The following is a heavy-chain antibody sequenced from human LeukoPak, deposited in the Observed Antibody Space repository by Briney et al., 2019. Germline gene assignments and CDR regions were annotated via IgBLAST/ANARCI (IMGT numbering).Heavy chain of an antibody. Sequence: GGSLRLSCAASGFTFSSYAMSWVRQAPGKGLEWVSAISGSGGSTYYADSVKGRFTISRDNPKNTLYLQMNSLRAEDTAVYYCAKEGGRSSGYYKSLFFDYWGQGTLVTVSS. V-gene: IGHV3-23*01. CDR3: AKEGGRSSGYYKSLFFDY. CDR1: GFTFSSYA. J-gene: IGHJ4*02. CDR2: ISGSGGST. D-gene: IGHD3-22*01.